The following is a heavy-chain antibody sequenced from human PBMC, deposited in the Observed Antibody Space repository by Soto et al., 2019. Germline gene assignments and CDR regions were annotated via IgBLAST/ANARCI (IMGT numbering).Heavy chain of an antibody. CDR2: IIPIIGII. D-gene: IGHD2-8*01. Sequence: ASVKVSCKASGGTFSTYTITWVRQAPGQGLEWMGRIIPIIGIINYAQKFQDRVSMTIDTSTGTAYMELRSLTSDDTAIYYCAKNGQPPYYYYGLDVWGQGTKVTVSS. CDR3: AKNGQPPYYYYGLDV. CDR1: GGTFSTYT. J-gene: IGHJ6*02. V-gene: IGHV1-69*02.